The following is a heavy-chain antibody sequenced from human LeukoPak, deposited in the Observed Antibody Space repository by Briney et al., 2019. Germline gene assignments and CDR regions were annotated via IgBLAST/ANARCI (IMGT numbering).Heavy chain of an antibody. Sequence: SETLSLTCTVSGGSISSSSYYWGWIRQPPGKGLEWIGSIYYSGSTYYNPSLKSRVTISVDTSKNQFSLKLSSVTAADTAVYYCARGGAVGLPDYWGQGTLVTVSS. V-gene: IGHV4-39*07. CDR3: ARGGAVGLPDY. CDR2: IYYSGST. J-gene: IGHJ4*02. D-gene: IGHD5-18*01. CDR1: GGSISSSSYY.